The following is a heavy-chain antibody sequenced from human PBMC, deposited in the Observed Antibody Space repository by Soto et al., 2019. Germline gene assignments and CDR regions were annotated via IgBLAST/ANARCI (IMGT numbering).Heavy chain of an antibody. CDR1: GFTFTSYA. D-gene: IGHD1-1*01. J-gene: IGHJ4*02. CDR3: VTGDVPSAGTTLDI. Sequence: GSLTLYCASSGFTFTSYAIRCVRQAPGWGLECDAGISDDGSNKYFADSVTVRFTDSRNNSKNTLYLQMNTVSPEDTAVYDCVTGDVPSAGTTLDIWGLGTLVTVSS. V-gene: IGHV3-30-3*01. CDR2: ISDDGSNK.